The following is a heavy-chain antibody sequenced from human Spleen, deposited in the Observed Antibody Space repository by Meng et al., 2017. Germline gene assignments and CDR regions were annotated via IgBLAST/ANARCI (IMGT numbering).Heavy chain of an antibody. CDR3: ARVARLEMVRGVITWFDP. Sequence: SETLSLTCTVSGDSISSYFWSWVRQPPGKGLEWIAYINYSGSSNYNSSLKSRVTISVDTSKNQFSLKLSSVTAADTAVYYCARVARLEMVRGVITWFDPWGQGTLVTVSS. CDR1: GDSISSYF. J-gene: IGHJ5*02. CDR2: INYSGSS. V-gene: IGHV4-59*01. D-gene: IGHD3-10*01.